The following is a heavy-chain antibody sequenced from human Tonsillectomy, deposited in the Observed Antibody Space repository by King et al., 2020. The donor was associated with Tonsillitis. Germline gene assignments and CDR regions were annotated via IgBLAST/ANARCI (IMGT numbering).Heavy chain of an antibody. D-gene: IGHD1-1*01. CDR2: IDWDDDK. Sequence: VTLKESGPALVKATQTLTLTCTFSGFSLSTSGMCVSWIRQPPGKALEWLARIDWDDDKFYSTSLKTRLTIYKETSKNQVVLIMTNVDPVDTATYYCARTLGTYGARDRFDYWGQGTLVTVSS. V-gene: IGHV2-70*04. J-gene: IGHJ4*02. CDR1: GFSLSTSGMC. CDR3: ARTLGTYGARDRFDY.